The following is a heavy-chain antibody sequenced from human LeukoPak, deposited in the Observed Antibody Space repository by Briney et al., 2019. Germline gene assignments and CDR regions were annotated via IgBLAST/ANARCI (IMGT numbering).Heavy chain of an antibody. CDR2: ISGSGGST. D-gene: IGHD4-17*01. CDR1: GFTFSSYA. Sequence: GGSLRLSCAASGFTFSSYAMSWVRQAPGKGLEWVSAISGSGGSTYYADSVKGRFTISRDSSKNTLYLQMNSLRAEDTAVYYCAKEGNGDYHPYYFDYWGQGTLVTVSS. V-gene: IGHV3-23*01. J-gene: IGHJ4*02. CDR3: AKEGNGDYHPYYFDY.